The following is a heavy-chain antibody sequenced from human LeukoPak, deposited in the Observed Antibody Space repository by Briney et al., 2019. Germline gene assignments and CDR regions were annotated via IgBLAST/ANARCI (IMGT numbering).Heavy chain of an antibody. D-gene: IGHD3-22*01. J-gene: IGHJ4*02. V-gene: IGHV1-69*13. CDR1: VCTFSNYA. Sequence: ASVKDSCKASVCTFSNYAINWVRQAPGQGLEWMGGIIPIFGTANYAQKFQGKVTITADESTSTAYMELSSLRSEDTAIYYCARGWDYDSGGRPTAYVYWGQGTLVSVSS. CDR2: IIPIFGTA. CDR3: ARGWDYDSGGRPTAYVY.